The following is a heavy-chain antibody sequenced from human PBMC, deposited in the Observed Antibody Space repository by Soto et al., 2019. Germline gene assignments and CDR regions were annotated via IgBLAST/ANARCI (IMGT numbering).Heavy chain of an antibody. D-gene: IGHD6-13*01. CDR3: ARQSSSWSPPDY. V-gene: IGHV3-11*01. Sequence: QVQLVESGGGLVKPGGSLRLSCAASGFTFSDYYMSWIRQAPGKGLEWVSYISSSGRTIYYADSVKGRFTISRDNAKNALYLQMNSLRGEDTAVYYCARQSSSWSPPDYLGQGTLVTVSS. CDR1: GFTFSDYY. J-gene: IGHJ4*02. CDR2: ISSSGRTI.